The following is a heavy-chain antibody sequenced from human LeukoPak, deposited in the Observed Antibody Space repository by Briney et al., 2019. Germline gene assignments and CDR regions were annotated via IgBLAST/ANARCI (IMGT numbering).Heavy chain of an antibody. Sequence: TPSETLSLTCAVYGGSVSGYYWSWIRQAPGKGLEWIGEINHSGSTNYNPSLKSRVTISVDTSKNQFSLKLSSVTAADTAVYYCARGSTMGEPDYYYYYMDVWGKGTTVTVSS. CDR2: INHSGST. J-gene: IGHJ6*03. D-gene: IGHD3-10*01. CDR3: ARGSTMGEPDYYYYYMDV. V-gene: IGHV4-34*01. CDR1: GGSVSGYY.